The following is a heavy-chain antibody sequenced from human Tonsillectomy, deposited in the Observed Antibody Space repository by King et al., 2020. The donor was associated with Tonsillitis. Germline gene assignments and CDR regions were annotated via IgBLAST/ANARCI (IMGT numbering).Heavy chain of an antibody. Sequence: VQLVESGGGLVQPGGSLRLSCAASGFTFSTYAMTWVRQAPGKGLEWVSVMSGAGARTYHSDAVKGRFTISRDNSKTTLYLQMNSLRDEDTAVYYCAKCPYDFWSGGLYYAMDVWGQGTTVTVSS. CDR1: GFTFSTYA. V-gene: IGHV3-23*04. J-gene: IGHJ6*02. CDR2: MSGAGART. D-gene: IGHD3-3*01. CDR3: AKCPYDFWSGGLYYAMDV.